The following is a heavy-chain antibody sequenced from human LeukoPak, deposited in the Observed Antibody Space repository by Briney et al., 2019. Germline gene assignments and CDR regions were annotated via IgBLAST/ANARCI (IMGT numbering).Heavy chain of an antibody. CDR2: ISGSGGST. CDR1: GFTFSSYA. CDR3: TPKGARSFDY. J-gene: IGHJ4*02. V-gene: IGHV3-23*01. Sequence: GGSLRLSCAASGFTFSSYAMSWVRQAPGEGLEWVSAISGSGGSTYYADSVKGRFTISRDNSKNTLYLQMNSLRAEDTAVYYCTPKGARSFDYWGQGTLVTVSS. D-gene: IGHD1-26*01.